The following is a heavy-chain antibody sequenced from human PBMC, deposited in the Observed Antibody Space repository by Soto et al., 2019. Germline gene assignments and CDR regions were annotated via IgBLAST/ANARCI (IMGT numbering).Heavy chain of an antibody. CDR1: GFTFSSYS. CDR3: ARDRREYGGLVPFDY. J-gene: IGHJ4*02. D-gene: IGHD6-6*01. V-gene: IGHV3-21*01. Sequence: EGSLRLSCAASGFTFSSYSMNWVRQAPGKGLEWVSSISSSSSYIYYADSVKGRFTISRDNAKNSLYLQMNSLRAEDTAVYYCARDRREYGGLVPFDYWGQGPLVTVSS. CDR2: ISSSSSYI.